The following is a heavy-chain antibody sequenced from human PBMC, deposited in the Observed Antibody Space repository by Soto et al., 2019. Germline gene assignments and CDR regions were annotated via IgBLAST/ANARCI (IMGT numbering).Heavy chain of an antibody. V-gene: IGHV3-30*18. J-gene: IGHJ3*02. D-gene: IGHD6-19*01. Sequence: QVHLVESGGGVVRPGESLTSSCAASGFTFGKYGMHWVRQAPGKGLEWVTVISFDGINKDYADSVKGRFTISRDNSKNTLYLSMHSLRPEDTAVYYCAKSGDSGWYGDYVDGFDIWGQGTMVTVSS. CDR3: AKSGDSGWYGDYVDGFDI. CDR2: ISFDGINK. CDR1: GFTFGKYG.